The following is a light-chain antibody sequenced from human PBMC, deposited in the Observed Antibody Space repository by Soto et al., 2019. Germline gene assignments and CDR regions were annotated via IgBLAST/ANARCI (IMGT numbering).Light chain of an antibody. CDR3: ATWDNGLTGVV. Sequence: QSVLTQPPSTSGTPGQGVTISCSGSISNIGSNTVHWYQQIPGTAPKLLIYTNNQRSSGVSDRFSGSKSDTSASLVISGLQSEDEADYYCATWDNGLTGVVFGGGTKLTVL. CDR1: ISNIGSNT. CDR2: TNN. V-gene: IGLV1-44*01. J-gene: IGLJ2*01.